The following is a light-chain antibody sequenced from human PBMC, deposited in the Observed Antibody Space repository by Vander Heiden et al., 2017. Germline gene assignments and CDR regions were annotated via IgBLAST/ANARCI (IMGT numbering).Light chain of an antibody. Sequence: QSALTQPRSVSGSPGQSVTIPCPGTSSNVGAYNYISWNQQHPGKAPKLMIFDVTTRPSGVPDRFSGSKSGNTASLTISGLQAEDEADYYCCSHAGSYTYVFGTGTKVTVL. CDR1: SSNVGAYNY. J-gene: IGLJ1*01. CDR3: CSHAGSYTYV. V-gene: IGLV2-11*01. CDR2: DVT.